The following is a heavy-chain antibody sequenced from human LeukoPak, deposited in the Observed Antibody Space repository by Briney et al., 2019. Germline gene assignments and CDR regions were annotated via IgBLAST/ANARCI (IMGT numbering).Heavy chain of an antibody. CDR3: ARDLLGDWELS. J-gene: IGHJ4*02. CDR2: INPYSGDT. Sequence: GASVKVSCKASGYTFTGYNMHWVRQAPGQGLEWMGWINPYSGDTNSAQKFQGRVTLTRDTSISTAYMELSRLRSDDTAVYYCARDLLGDWELSWGQGTLVTVSS. D-gene: IGHD2-21*01. V-gene: IGHV1-2*02. CDR1: GYTFTGYN.